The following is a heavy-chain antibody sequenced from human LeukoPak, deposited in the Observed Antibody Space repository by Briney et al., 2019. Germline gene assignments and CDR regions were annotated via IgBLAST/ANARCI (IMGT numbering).Heavy chain of an antibody. V-gene: IGHV3-48*02. J-gene: IGHJ4*02. D-gene: IGHD1-1*01. Sequence: GGSLRLSCAASGFMFSSSSMGWVRQAPGKGLEWVSYISDSSGTIYYADSVKGRFTISRGNAKNSLYLQVNSLRDEDTAVYYCARAEVRLRGFDYWGQGTLATVSS. CDR3: ARAEVRLRGFDY. CDR1: GFMFSSSS. CDR2: ISDSSGTI.